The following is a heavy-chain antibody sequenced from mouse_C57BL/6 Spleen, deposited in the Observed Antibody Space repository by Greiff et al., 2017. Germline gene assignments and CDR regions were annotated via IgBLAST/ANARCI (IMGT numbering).Heavy chain of an antibody. D-gene: IGHD4-1*01. CDR2: INPSTGGT. V-gene: IGHV1-42*01. J-gene: IGHJ2*01. Sequence: DVQLQESGPELVKPGASVKISCKASGYSFTGYYMNWVKQSPEKSLEWIGEINPSTGGTTYNQKFKAKATLTVDKSSSTAYMQLKSLTSEDSAVYYCARTGTYYFDYWGQGTTLTVSS. CDR3: ARTGTYYFDY. CDR1: GYSFTGYY.